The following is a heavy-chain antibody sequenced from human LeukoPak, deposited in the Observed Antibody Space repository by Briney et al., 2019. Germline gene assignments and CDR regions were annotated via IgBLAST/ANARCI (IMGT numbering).Heavy chain of an antibody. V-gene: IGHV4-30-4*08. J-gene: IGHJ6*03. CDR2: IYYSGST. D-gene: IGHD2-15*01. Sequence: PSETLSLTCTVSGGSISSGDYYWSWIRQPPGKGLEWIGYIYYSGSTYYNPSLKSRVTISADTSKNQFSLKLSSVTAADTAVYYCARVVGPFYYYYMDVWGKGTTVTVSS. CDR3: ARVVGPFYYYYMDV. CDR1: GGSISSGDYY.